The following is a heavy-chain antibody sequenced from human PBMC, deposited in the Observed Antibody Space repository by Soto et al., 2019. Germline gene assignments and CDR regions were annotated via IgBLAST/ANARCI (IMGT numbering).Heavy chain of an antibody. CDR1: GYNFAGYW. CDR2: IYPSDSDT. V-gene: IGHV5-51*01. Sequence: GESLKISCKGSGYNFAGYWIAWGRQRPGKGLELMGIIYPSDSDTRSRPSFQGQVTISADKSISSAYLQWRSLRASDIDMYCCARGGVSTCTFDYWGQGTPVTVSS. J-gene: IGHJ4*02. D-gene: IGHD3-3*01. CDR3: ARGGVSTCTFDY.